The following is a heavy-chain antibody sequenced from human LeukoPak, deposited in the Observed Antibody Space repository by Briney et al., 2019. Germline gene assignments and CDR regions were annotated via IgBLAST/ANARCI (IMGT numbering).Heavy chain of an antibody. J-gene: IGHJ6*03. D-gene: IGHD6-19*01. CDR2: IYYSGYT. CDR1: GGSISSYY. CDR3: ARDRESLAVAGIERGAYYYYYMDV. Sequence: NPSETLSLTCTVSGGSISSYYWSWIRQPPGKGLEWIGYIYYSGYTNYNPSLKSRVTISVDTSKNQFSLKLSSVTAADTAVYYCARDRESLAVAGIERGAYYYYYMDVWGKGTTVTISS. V-gene: IGHV4-59*12.